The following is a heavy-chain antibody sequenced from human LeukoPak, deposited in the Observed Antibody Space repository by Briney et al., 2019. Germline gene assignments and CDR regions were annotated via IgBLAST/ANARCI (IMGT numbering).Heavy chain of an antibody. CDR1: GGSISRGSYY. J-gene: IGHJ5*02. CDR3: ARDAVHPGYCGGDCPRWRFDP. V-gene: IGHV4-61*02. Sequence: SQTLSLTCTVAGGSISRGSYYWSWIRQPAGKGLEWIGRIYTSGSTNYNPSLKSRVTISVDTSKNQFSLKLSSVTAADTAVYYCARDAVHPGYCGGDCPRWRFDPWGQGTLVTVSS. CDR2: IYTSGST. D-gene: IGHD2-21*02.